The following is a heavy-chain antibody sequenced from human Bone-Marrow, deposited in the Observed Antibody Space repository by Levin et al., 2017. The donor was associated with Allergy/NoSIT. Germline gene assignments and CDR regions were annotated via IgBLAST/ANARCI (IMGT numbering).Heavy chain of an antibody. D-gene: IGHD6-19*01. V-gene: IGHV4-59*11. Sequence: SQTLSLTCTVSNGSISSHYCAWIRQPPGKGLEWIGYISDNGNSNSNPSLKSRVTISLDAAKNEFSLRLTSVTAADTAVYYCTRARIPVAGRPLYYFGMDVWGQGTTVTVSS. J-gene: IGHJ6*02. CDR3: TRARIPVAGRPLYYFGMDV. CDR2: ISDNGNS. CDR1: NGSISSHY.